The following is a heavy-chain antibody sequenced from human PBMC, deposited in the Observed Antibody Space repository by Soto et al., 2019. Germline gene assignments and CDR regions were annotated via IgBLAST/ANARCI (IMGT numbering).Heavy chain of an antibody. J-gene: IGHJ3*02. V-gene: IGHV1-3*01. CDR3: AREYYDSSGYYFAFDI. CDR2: INASNGNT. Sequence: GASVKVSCKASGYTFTSYAMYWVRQSPGQRLEWMGWINASNGNTKYSQKFQGRVTITRDTSASTAYMELSSLRSEDTAVYYCAREYYDSSGYYFAFDIWGQGTMVTVSS. D-gene: IGHD3-22*01. CDR1: GYTFTSYA.